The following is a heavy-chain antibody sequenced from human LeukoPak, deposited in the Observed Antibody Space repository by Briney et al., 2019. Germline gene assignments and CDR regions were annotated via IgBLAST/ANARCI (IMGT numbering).Heavy chain of an antibody. V-gene: IGHV3-7*01. D-gene: IGHD6-19*01. CDR3: AGGGIAVAGTGLDY. CDR1: GFTFSDYW. CDR2: IKQDGSEK. Sequence: GGSLRLSCAASGFTFSDYWMSWVRQAPGKGLEWVANIKQDGSEKYYVDSVKGRFTISRDNAKNSLYLQMNNLRAEDTAVYYCAGGGIAVAGTGLDYWGQGTLVTVSS. J-gene: IGHJ4*02.